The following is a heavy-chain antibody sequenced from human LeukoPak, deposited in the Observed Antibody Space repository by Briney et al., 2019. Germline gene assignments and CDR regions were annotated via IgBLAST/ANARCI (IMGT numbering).Heavy chain of an antibody. CDR2: IWYDGSNK. CDR1: GFTFSSYG. Sequence: GGSLRLSCAASGFTFSSYGMHWVRQAPGKGLEWVAVIWYDGSNKYYADSVKGRFTISRDNSKNTLYLQMNSLRAEDTAVYYCARKARFGELLRIDAFDIWGQGTMVTVSS. D-gene: IGHD3-10*01. J-gene: IGHJ3*02. V-gene: IGHV3-33*01. CDR3: ARKARFGELLRIDAFDI.